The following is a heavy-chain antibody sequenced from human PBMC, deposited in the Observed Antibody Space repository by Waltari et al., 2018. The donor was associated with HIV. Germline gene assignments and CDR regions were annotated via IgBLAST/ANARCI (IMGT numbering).Heavy chain of an antibody. CDR2: IYYSGST. V-gene: IGHV4-39*07. Sequence: QLQLQESGPGLVKPSETLSITCTVSGGSISSSSYYWGWIRQPPGKGLEWIGSIYYSGSTSYNPSLKSRVTISVDTSKNQFSLKLSSVTAADTAVYYCARLQGSRITIFGVVNYWGQGTLVTVSS. J-gene: IGHJ4*02. CDR3: ARLQGSRITIFGVVNY. CDR1: GGSISSSSYY. D-gene: IGHD3-3*01.